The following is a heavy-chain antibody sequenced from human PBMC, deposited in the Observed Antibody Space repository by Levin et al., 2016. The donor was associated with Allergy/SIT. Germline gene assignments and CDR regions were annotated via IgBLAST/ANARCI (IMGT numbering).Heavy chain of an antibody. CDR2: ISSSSSTI. CDR3: ARDLAGVGGDWYYYGMDV. D-gene: IGHD2-21*02. V-gene: IGHV3-48*01. Sequence: GESLKISCAASGFTFSSYGMHWVRQAPGKGLEWVSYISSSSSTIYYADSVKGRFTISRDNAKNSLYLQMNSLRAEDTAVYYCARDLAGVGGDWYYYGMDVWGQGTTVTVSS. CDR1: GFTFSSYG. J-gene: IGHJ6*02.